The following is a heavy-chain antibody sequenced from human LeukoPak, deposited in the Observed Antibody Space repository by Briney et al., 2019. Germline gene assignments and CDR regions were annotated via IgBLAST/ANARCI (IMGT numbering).Heavy chain of an antibody. D-gene: IGHD2-15*01. J-gene: IGHJ4*02. CDR2: ISGSGGST. CDR1: GFTFSSYA. Sequence: PGGSLRLSCAASGFTFSSYAVSWVRQAPGKGLEWVSAISGSGGSTYYADSVKGRFTISRDNSKNTLYLQMNSLRAEDTAVYYPSVGLPNFDYWGQGTLVTVSS. CDR3: SVGLPNFDY. V-gene: IGHV3-23*01.